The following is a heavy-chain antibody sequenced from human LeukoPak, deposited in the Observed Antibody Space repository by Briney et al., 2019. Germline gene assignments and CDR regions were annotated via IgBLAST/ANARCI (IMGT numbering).Heavy chain of an antibody. D-gene: IGHD6-6*01. CDR1: GFTFSDYA. Sequence: GGSLRLSCAASGFTFSDYAMHWVRQAPGKGLEYVSAISSNGGSTYYGNSVKGRFAISRDNSKNTLYLQMGSLRVEDMAVYYCARKAPYSSSWHAGACDYWGQGTLVTVSS. CDR2: ISSNGGST. J-gene: IGHJ4*02. V-gene: IGHV3-64*01. CDR3: ARKAPYSSSWHAGACDY.